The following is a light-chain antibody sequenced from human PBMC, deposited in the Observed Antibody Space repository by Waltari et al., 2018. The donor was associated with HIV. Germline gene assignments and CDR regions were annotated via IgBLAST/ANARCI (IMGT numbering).Light chain of an antibody. Sequence: QSALTQPASVSGSPGQSITISCTGTSSDVGAYNYVSWYQQHPGKAPNLMIYEVTKRPSGVSNRFSGSKSANTASLTISGLQAEDEAYYYCCSYAGSSTYVFGSGTKVTVL. CDR3: CSYAGSSTYV. CDR1: SSDVGAYNY. V-gene: IGLV2-23*02. CDR2: EVT. J-gene: IGLJ1*01.